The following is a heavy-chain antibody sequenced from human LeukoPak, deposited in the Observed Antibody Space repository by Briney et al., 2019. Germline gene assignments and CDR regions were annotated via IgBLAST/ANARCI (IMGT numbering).Heavy chain of an antibody. CDR2: IYSGGTT. Sequence: GGSLRLSCAVSGFTVSGNYMSWVRQAPGKGLEWVSLIYSGGTTYYADSVKGRFTISRDNSKNTLYLQMNSLRAEDTAVYYCANAPIQYCSDGSCYYMDVWGKGTTVTVSS. J-gene: IGHJ6*03. CDR1: GFTVSGNY. CDR3: ANAPIQYCSDGSCYYMDV. D-gene: IGHD2-15*01. V-gene: IGHV3-53*01.